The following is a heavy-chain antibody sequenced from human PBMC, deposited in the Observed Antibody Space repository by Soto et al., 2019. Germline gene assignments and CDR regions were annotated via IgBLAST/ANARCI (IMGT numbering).Heavy chain of an antibody. CDR2: IYSGGST. J-gene: IGHJ4*02. V-gene: IGHV3-66*01. Sequence: GGSLRLSCAASGFTVSSNYMSWVRQAPGKGLEWVSVIYSGGSTYYADSVKGRFTISRDNSKNTLYLQMNSLRAEDTAVYYCAGRYSGYDLSFYWGQGTLVTVSS. CDR1: GFTVSSNY. CDR3: AGRYSGYDLSFY. D-gene: IGHD5-12*01.